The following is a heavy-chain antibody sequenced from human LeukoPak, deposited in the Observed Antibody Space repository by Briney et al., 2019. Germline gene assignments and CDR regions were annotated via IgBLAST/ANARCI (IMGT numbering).Heavy chain of an antibody. D-gene: IGHD6-13*01. CDR3: ARRGHSSSWYYYYGMDV. CDR2: IYYSGST. V-gene: IGHV4-59*01. CDR1: GGSISSYY. Sequence: KPSETLSLTCTVSGGSISSYYWSWIRQPPGKGLVWIGYIYYSGSTNYNPYLKSRVTISVDTSRTQFSLKLSSVTAADTAVYYCARRGHSSSWYYYYGMDVWGQGTTVTVSS. J-gene: IGHJ6*02.